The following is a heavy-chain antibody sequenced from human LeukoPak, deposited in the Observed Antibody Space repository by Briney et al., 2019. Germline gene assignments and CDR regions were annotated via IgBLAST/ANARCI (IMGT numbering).Heavy chain of an antibody. D-gene: IGHD2-15*01. J-gene: IGHJ4*02. Sequence: GESLKISCQGSGYNFNTYWIGWVRQMPGKGLEWMGIIYPGDSDTRYIPSFQGQVTISGDKSISTAYLQWSSLKASGTATYYCARGQYCSRSNCYFDYWGQGTLVTVSS. V-gene: IGHV5-51*01. CDR1: GYNFNTYW. CDR2: IYPGDSDT. CDR3: ARGQYCSRSNCYFDY.